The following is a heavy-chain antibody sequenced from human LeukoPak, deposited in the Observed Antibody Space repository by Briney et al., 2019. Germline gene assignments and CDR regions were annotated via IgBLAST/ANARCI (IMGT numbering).Heavy chain of an antibody. J-gene: IGHJ4*02. CDR2: ISSSGGTI. V-gene: IGHV3-11*01. CDR1: GFTFSDYY. D-gene: IGHD5-18*01. CDR3: ARAKRGYSYGSDY. Sequence: PGGSLRLSCAASGFTFSDYYMTWIRQAPGKGLEWVSYISSSGGTIYYADSMKGRFTISRDNAKYSLYLQMNSLRAEDTAVYYCARAKRGYSYGSDYWGQGTLVTVSS.